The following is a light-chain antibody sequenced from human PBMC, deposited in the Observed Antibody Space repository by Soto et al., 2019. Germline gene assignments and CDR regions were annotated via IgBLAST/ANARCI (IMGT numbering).Light chain of an antibody. Sequence: EIVMTQSPATLSVSPGERATLSCRASQSVYSTLAWYQQKPDQAHRLLIYGASTRATGIPARFSGSGSGTEFTLTISSLQSEDFAVYYCQQYNNWPLTFGPGTKVDIK. CDR1: QSVYST. CDR2: GAS. V-gene: IGKV3-15*01. J-gene: IGKJ3*01. CDR3: QQYNNWPLT.